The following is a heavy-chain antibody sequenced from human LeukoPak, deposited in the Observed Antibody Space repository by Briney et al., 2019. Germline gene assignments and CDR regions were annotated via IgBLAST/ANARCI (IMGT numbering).Heavy chain of an antibody. CDR1: GGSISSSSYY. Sequence: SETLSLTCTVSGGSISSSSYYWGWIRQPPGKGLEWIGSIYYSGSTYYNPSLKSRVTISVDTSKNQFSLKLSSVTAADTAVYYCARHGKPAFVVVPAAGFDYWGQGTLVTVSS. D-gene: IGHD2-2*01. J-gene: IGHJ4*02. CDR3: ARHGKPAFVVVPAAGFDY. CDR2: IYYSGST. V-gene: IGHV4-39*07.